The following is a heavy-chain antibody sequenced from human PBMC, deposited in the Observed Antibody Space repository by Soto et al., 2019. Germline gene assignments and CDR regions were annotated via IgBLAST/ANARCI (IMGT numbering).Heavy chain of an antibody. D-gene: IGHD2-2*01. CDR1: GFTFNNYA. Sequence: EVQLLESGGGLVQPGGPLRLSCAAYGFTFNNYAMGWVRQAPGKGLEWVSAITDSGADTYYIDSVKGRFTISSDNSKSTLYLQMNSLRAEDTAIYYCAKLGSSSWSPHYYFDYCGQGTLVTVSS. CDR3: AKLGSSSWSPHYYFDY. CDR2: ITDSGADT. V-gene: IGHV3-23*01. J-gene: IGHJ4*02.